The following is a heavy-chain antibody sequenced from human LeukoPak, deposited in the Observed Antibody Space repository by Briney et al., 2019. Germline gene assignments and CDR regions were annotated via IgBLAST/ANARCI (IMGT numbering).Heavy chain of an antibody. CDR3: ARGLMTPNTYCDL. Sequence: PGGSLRLSCAASGFTFRNYGMHWVRQAPGKGLEWVSGLWYDGRNKAYADSVKGRFTISRDNSENMLYLQMNSLRDEDTAVYYCARGLMTPNTYCDLWGQGTLVTVSS. CDR2: LWYDGRNK. J-gene: IGHJ4*02. D-gene: IGHD2-8*01. V-gene: IGHV3-33*01. CDR1: GFTFRNYG.